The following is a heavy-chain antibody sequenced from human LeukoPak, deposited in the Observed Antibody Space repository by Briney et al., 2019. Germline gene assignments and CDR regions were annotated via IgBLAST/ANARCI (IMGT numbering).Heavy chain of an antibody. CDR1: GFTFSSYG. D-gene: IGHD2-2*01. J-gene: IGHJ4*02. V-gene: IGHV3-30*18. Sequence: AGGSLRLSCAASGFTFSSYGMHWVRQAPGKGLEWVAVISYDGSNKYYADSVKGRFTISRDNSKNTLYLQMNSLRAEDTAVYYCAKELPASITSYYFDYWGQGTLVTVSS. CDR2: ISYDGSNK. CDR3: AKELPASITSYYFDY.